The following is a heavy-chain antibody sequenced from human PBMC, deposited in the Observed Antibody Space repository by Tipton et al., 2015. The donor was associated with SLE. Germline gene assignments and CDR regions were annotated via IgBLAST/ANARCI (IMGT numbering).Heavy chain of an antibody. J-gene: IGHJ4*02. V-gene: IGHV4-59*01. CDR3: AAGYSSSWTMGY. D-gene: IGHD6-13*01. CDR1: GGSISSYY. CDR2: IYYSGST. Sequence: TLSLTCTVSGGSISSYYRSWIRQPPGKGLEWIGYIYYSGSTNYNPSLKSRVTISVDTSKNQFSLKLSSVTAADTAVYYCAAGYSSSWTMGYWGQGTLVTVSS.